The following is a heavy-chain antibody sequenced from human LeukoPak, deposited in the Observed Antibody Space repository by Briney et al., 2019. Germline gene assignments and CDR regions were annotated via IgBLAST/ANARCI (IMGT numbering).Heavy chain of an antibody. CDR2: ISSSSTYI. Sequence: GGSLRLSCAASGFTFSTYSMNWVRQTPGKGLEWVSSISSSSTYIYYADSVKGRFTISRDNSKNTLYLQMNSLRAEDTAVYYCARALVSSSGSYYFDYWGQGTLVTVSS. CDR1: GFTFSTYS. J-gene: IGHJ4*02. CDR3: ARALVSSSGSYYFDY. V-gene: IGHV3-21*01. D-gene: IGHD1-26*01.